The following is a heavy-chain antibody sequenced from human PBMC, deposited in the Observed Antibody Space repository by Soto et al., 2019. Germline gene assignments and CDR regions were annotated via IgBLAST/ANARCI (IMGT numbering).Heavy chain of an antibody. CDR3: AREPLWSGPLPLDAFDL. Sequence: SVKVSCKASGGTFSSYAISWVRQAPGQGLEWMGGIIPIFGTANYAQKFQGRVTITADESTSTAYMELSRLRSEDTAIYYCAREPLWSGPLPLDAFDLWGQGTMVTV. CDR2: IIPIFGTA. J-gene: IGHJ3*01. CDR1: GGTFSSYA. D-gene: IGHD3-3*01. V-gene: IGHV1-69*13.